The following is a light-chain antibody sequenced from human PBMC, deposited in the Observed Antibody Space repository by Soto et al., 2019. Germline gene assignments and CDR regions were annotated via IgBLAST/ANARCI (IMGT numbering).Light chain of an antibody. CDR3: ISYTSSTAYV. Sequence: QSVLTQPASVSGSPGQSITISCTGTSSDVGGYNYVSWYQLHPGKAPKLIIYEVSNRPSGVSNRFSGSKSGNTASLTISGLQAEDEADYYCISYTSSTAYVFGTGTKLTVL. CDR2: EVS. J-gene: IGLJ1*01. V-gene: IGLV2-14*01. CDR1: SSDVGGYNY.